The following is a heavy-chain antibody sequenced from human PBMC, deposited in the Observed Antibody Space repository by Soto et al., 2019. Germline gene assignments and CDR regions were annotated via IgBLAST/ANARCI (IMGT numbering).Heavy chain of an antibody. CDR2: ISRYNGNT. V-gene: IGHV1-18*01. D-gene: IGHD3-22*01. CDR1: GYTSTTYG. CDR3: ARYYYETSGYFEGFDY. J-gene: IGHJ4*02. Sequence: EASVKVSCKASGYTSTTYGISWVRQAPGQGLEWLGWISRYNGNTNYAQKVQGRVTLTIDTSTSTAYMELRSLRSDDTAVYYCARYYYETSGYFEGFDYWGQGTLVTVSS.